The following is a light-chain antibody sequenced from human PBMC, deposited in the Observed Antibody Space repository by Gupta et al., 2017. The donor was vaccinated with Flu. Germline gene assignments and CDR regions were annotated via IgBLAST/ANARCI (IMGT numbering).Light chain of an antibody. CDR1: QSRVYKNGINY. Sequence: PVTLGQPAYSSCRSSQSRVYKNGINYLDWVQQMPVQAPRRIIYEGSKRDSGVTDRFSGSGEGNDFTLKSSRGEDEDGGVYYGRRGTHPWTFGEGTRLEI. J-gene: IGKJ2*02. CDR2: EGS. CDR3: RRGTHPWT. V-gene: IGKV2-30*01.